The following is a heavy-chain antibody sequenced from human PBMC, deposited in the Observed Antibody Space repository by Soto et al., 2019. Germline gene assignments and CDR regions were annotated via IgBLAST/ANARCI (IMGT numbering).Heavy chain of an antibody. CDR3: ASRAAYYDFWSGPMWSYGMDV. D-gene: IGHD3-3*01. CDR2: ISSSGSTI. V-gene: IGHV3-48*03. CDR1: GFTFSSYE. Sequence: PRLSCAASGFTFSSYEMNWVRQAPGKGLEWVSYISSSGSTIYYADSVKGRFTISRDNAKNSLYPQMNSLRAEDTAVYYCASRAAYYDFWSGPMWSYGMDVWGQGTTVTVSS. J-gene: IGHJ6*02.